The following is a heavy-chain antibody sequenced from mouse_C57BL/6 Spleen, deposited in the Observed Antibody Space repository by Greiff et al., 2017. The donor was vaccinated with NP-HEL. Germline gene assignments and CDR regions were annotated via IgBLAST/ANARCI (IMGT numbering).Heavy chain of an antibody. CDR3: ARLYYDYDVGAMDY. V-gene: IGHV1-26*01. J-gene: IGHJ4*01. CDR1: GYTFTDYY. D-gene: IGHD2-4*01. CDR2: INPNNGGT. Sequence: EVKLQQSGPELVKPGASVKISCKASGYTFTDYYMNWVKQSHGKSLEWIGDINPNNGGTSYNQKFKGKATLTVDKSSSTAYMELRSLTSEDSAVYYCARLYYDYDVGAMDYWGQGTSVTVSS.